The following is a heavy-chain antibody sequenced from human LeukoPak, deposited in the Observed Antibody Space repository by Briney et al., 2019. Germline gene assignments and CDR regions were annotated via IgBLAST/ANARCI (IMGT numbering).Heavy chain of an antibody. V-gene: IGHV3-23*01. Sequence: GGSLRLSCAASGFTFRNYTMTWVRQAPGKGLEWVSAISGSGGSTYYADSVKGRFTISRDNSKNTLYLQMNRLRDEDTALFYCAKEGKDPVYYHLDNWAQGPRATVSS. CDR2: ISGSGGST. CDR3: AKEGKDPVYYHLDN. D-gene: IGHD3-10*01. J-gene: IGHJ4*02. CDR1: GFTFRNYT.